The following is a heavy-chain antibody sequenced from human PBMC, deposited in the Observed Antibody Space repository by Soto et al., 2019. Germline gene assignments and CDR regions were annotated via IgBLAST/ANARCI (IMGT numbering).Heavy chain of an antibody. V-gene: IGHV1-18*01. Sequence: QVQLVQSGAEVKNPGASVKVSCKASGYTFTRYGIGWARQAPGQGLEGMGWINTYNGNSNYAPNVQGRVTLTTDTSTSTAYMELRSLRSNDTAIYYCAMVDVYVTPSPQDVWGQGTTVIVSS. D-gene: IGHD3-16*01. CDR1: GYTFTRYG. CDR3: AMVDVYVTPSPQDV. CDR2: INTYNGNS. J-gene: IGHJ6*02.